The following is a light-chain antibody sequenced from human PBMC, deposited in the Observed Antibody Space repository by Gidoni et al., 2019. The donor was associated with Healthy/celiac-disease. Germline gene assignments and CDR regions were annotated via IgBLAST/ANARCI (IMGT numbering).Light chain of an antibody. CDR1: QGISSY. CDR2: AAS. J-gene: IGKJ2*01. Sequence: ILITQSPSSLSASTVDRVTITCRASQGISSYLAWYQQKPGKAPKLLIYAASTLQSGVPSRFSGSGSGTDFNLTISCLQSEDFATYYCQQYYSYPPYTFGQGTKLEIK. V-gene: IGKV1-8*01. CDR3: QQYYSYPPYT.